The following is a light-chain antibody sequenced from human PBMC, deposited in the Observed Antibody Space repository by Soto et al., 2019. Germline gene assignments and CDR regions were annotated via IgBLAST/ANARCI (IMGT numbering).Light chain of an antibody. CDR3: QSYDTGLSGSRV. V-gene: IGLV1-40*01. J-gene: IGLJ1*01. CDR2: GNK. CDR1: SSNIGAGYD. Sequence: QSVVTQPPSVSGAPGLRVTISCTGSSSNIGAGYDVHWYQHLPGTAPKLLIYGNKNRPPGVPDRFSGSRSGTSASLAITGLQAGDEADYYCQSYDTGLSGSRVFGSGTKVTVL.